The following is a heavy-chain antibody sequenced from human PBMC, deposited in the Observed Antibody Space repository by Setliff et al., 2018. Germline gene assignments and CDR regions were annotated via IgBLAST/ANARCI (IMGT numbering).Heavy chain of an antibody. D-gene: IGHD3-10*01. Sequence: NPSETLSLTCTVSGGSISSSSYYWGWIRQPPGKGLEWIGSIYYSGSTYYNPSLKSRVAISVDTSKNQFSLKLTSVTAADTAVYYCAGSMVRGVTYDYWGQGTLVTVSS. CDR3: AGSMVRGVTYDY. CDR1: GGSISSSSYY. J-gene: IGHJ4*02. CDR2: IYYSGST. V-gene: IGHV4-39*01.